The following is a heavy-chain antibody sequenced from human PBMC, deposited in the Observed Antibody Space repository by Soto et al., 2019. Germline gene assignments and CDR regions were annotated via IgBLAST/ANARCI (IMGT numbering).Heavy chain of an antibody. CDR3: ARDRNYYDSSLGY. D-gene: IGHD3-22*01. Sequence: SETLSLTCTVSGGSISDYYWSWIRQSPRKGLEWIGYIYYSGSTKYNPSLKSRVTISVDTSKHQFSLKLTSVTAADTAVYYCARDRNYYDSSLGYWGQGTLVTV. CDR2: IYYSGST. V-gene: IGHV4-59*01. J-gene: IGHJ4*02. CDR1: GGSISDYY.